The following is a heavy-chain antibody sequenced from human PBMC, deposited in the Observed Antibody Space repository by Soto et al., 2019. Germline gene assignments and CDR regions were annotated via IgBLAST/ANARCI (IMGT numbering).Heavy chain of an antibody. D-gene: IGHD3-10*01. CDR2: ISYTETT. CDR3: VSRPIFGFPYGPFDY. CDR1: GGSISSYY. J-gene: IGHJ4*02. Sequence: PSETLSLTCTVSGGSISSYYWAWIRQTPGKGLEWIATISYTETTYYNPSLKSRVAISVDLSKNQFSLRLNSMTAADTAVYYCVSRPIFGFPYGPFDYWGQGALVTVSS. V-gene: IGHV4-39*01.